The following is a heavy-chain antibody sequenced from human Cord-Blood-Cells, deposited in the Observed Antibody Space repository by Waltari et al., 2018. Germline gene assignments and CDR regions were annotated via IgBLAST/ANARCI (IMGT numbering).Heavy chain of an antibody. CDR1: GGSFSGYY. J-gene: IGHJ4*02. CDR3: ARHHQTTCFDY. D-gene: IGHD4-17*01. V-gene: IGHV4-34*01. Sequence: QVQLQQWGAGLLKPSENLSLTCAVYGGSFSGYYWSWIRQTPGKGLEWIGEINHSGSTNYVPSLKSRVTISVDTAKNQFSLKLSSVTAADTAVYYCARHHQTTCFDYWGQGTLVTVSS. CDR2: INHSGST.